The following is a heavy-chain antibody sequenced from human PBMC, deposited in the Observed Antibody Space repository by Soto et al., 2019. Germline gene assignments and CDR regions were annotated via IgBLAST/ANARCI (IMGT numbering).Heavy chain of an antibody. D-gene: IGHD3-22*01. J-gene: IGHJ3*02. CDR2: ISAYNGNT. Sequence: AAVKVSGKASGYTFTSYGISCVRQAPGQGLEWMGWISAYNGNTNYAQKLQGRVTMTTDTSTSTAYMELRSLRSDDTAVYYCARNTYYYDISGDAFDIWGQGTMVTVSS. CDR1: GYTFTSYG. V-gene: IGHV1-18*04. CDR3: ARNTYYYDISGDAFDI.